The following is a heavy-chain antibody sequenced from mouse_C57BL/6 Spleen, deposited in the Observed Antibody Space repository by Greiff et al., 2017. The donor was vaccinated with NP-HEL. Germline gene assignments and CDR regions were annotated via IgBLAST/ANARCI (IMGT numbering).Heavy chain of an antibody. CDR3: ERDYAGGNYFDY. V-gene: IGHV1-76*01. Sequence: VQLQQSGAELVRPGASVKLSCKASGYTFTDYYINWVKQRPGQGLEWIARIYPGSGNTYYNEKFKGKATLTADKSSSTAYMQLSSLTSADSAVFVCERDYAGGNYFDYWGQGTTVTVSS. CDR2: IYPGSGNT. CDR1: GYTFTDYY. J-gene: IGHJ2*01. D-gene: IGHD2-4*01.